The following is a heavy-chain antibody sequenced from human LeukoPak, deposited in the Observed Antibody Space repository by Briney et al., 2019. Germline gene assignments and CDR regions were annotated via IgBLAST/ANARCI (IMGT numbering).Heavy chain of an antibody. Sequence: GGSLRLSCAASGFTFSSYSMNWVRQAPGKGLEWVSSISGSSGYIYFADSVKGRFTISRDNAKNSLSLQMSSLRAEDTAVYYCAREVGAAGDYYFDYWGQGTLVTVSS. V-gene: IGHV3-21*01. CDR2: ISGSSGYI. CDR3: AREVGAAGDYYFDY. CDR1: GFTFSSYS. D-gene: IGHD1-26*01. J-gene: IGHJ4*02.